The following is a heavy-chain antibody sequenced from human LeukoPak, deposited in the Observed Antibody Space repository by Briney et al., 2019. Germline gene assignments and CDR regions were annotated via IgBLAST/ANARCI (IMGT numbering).Heavy chain of an antibody. D-gene: IGHD5-12*01. Sequence: ASVKVSCKASGYTFTGYYMHWVRQAPGQGLEWMGWINPNSGGTNYAQKFQGRVTMTRDTSISTAYMELSRLRSDDTAVYYCARVPAYYSSYVPYFDYWGQGTLVTVSS. CDR1: GYTFTGYY. CDR2: INPNSGGT. J-gene: IGHJ4*02. V-gene: IGHV1-2*02. CDR3: ARVPAYYSSYVPYFDY.